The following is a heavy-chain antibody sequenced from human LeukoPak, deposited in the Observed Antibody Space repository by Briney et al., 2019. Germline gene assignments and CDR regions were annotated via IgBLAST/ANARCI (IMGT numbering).Heavy chain of an antibody. D-gene: IGHD3-9*01. Sequence: SETLSLTCTVSGGSISSYYWSWIRQPPGKGPEWIGYIYYSGSTNYNPSLKSRVTIPVDTSKNQFSLKLSSVTAADTAVYYCARVLHDILDAFDIWGQGTMVTVSS. CDR3: ARVLHDILDAFDI. J-gene: IGHJ3*02. CDR1: GGSISSYY. V-gene: IGHV4-59*01. CDR2: IYYSGST.